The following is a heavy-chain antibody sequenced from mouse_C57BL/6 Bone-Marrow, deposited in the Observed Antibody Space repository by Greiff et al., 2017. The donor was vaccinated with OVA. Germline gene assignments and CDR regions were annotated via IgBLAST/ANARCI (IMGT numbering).Heavy chain of an antibody. CDR2: IDPSDSYT. CDR1: GYTFTSYW. J-gene: IGHJ2*01. CDR3: ARRAFCDYDPYYFDY. D-gene: IGHD2-4*01. V-gene: IGHV1-50*01. Sequence: QVQLQQPGAELVKPGASVKLSCKASGYTFTSYWMQWVKQRPGQGLEWIGEIDPSDSYTNYNQKFKGKATLTVDTSSSTAYMQLSSLTSEDSAVYYCARRAFCDYDPYYFDYWGQGTTLTVSS.